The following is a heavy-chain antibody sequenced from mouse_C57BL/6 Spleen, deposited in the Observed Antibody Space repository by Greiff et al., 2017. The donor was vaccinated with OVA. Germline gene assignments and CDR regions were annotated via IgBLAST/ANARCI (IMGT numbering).Heavy chain of an antibody. CDR1: GFTFSDYG. Sequence: DVQLQESGGGLVKPGGSLKLSCAASGFTFSDYGMHWVRQAPEKGLEWVAYISSGSSTIYYADTVKGRFTISRDNAKNTLFLQMTSLRSEDAAMYYCAREGLRRGYFDYWGQGTTLTVSS. CDR3: AREGLRRGYFDY. J-gene: IGHJ2*01. D-gene: IGHD2-2*01. V-gene: IGHV5-17*01. CDR2: ISSGSSTI.